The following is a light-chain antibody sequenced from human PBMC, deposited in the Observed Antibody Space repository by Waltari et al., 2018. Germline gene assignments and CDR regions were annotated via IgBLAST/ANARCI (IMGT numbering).Light chain of an antibody. V-gene: IGKV3-15*01. J-gene: IGKJ1*01. CDR2: GAS. Sequence: EIVMTQSPATLSVSPGERATLSCRASQSVSSNLAWYQQTPVQAPRLLIYGASTRATGIPARFSGSGSGTEFTLTISSLQSEDFAVYYCQQYNNWPPRTFGQGTKVEIK. CDR1: QSVSSN. CDR3: QQYNNWPPRT.